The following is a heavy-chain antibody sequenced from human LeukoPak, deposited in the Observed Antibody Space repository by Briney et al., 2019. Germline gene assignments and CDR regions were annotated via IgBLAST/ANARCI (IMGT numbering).Heavy chain of an antibody. CDR1: GFTFSDYY. Sequence: GGSLRLSRAASGFTFSDYYMSRIRQAPGKGLEWVSYISSSGTTIYYADSVKGRFTISRDNAKNSLYLQMNSLRAEDTAVYYCARGPGRGYSYGAYFDYWGQGTLVTVSS. CDR2: ISSSGTTI. D-gene: IGHD5-18*01. V-gene: IGHV3-11*01. CDR3: ARGPGRGYSYGAYFDY. J-gene: IGHJ4*02.